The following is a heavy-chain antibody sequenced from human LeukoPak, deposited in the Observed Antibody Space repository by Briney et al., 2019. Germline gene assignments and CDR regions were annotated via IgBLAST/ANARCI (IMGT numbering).Heavy chain of an antibody. J-gene: IGHJ4*02. Sequence: ASVKVSCKVSGYTLTELSMHWVRQAPGKGLEWMGGFDPEDGETIYAQKFQGRVTMTEDTSTDTAYMELSSLRSEDTAVYYCATDFGPYYYDSSGCPYWGQGTLVTVSS. D-gene: IGHD3-22*01. CDR2: FDPEDGET. CDR3: ATDFGPYYYDSSGCPY. V-gene: IGHV1-24*01. CDR1: GYTLTELS.